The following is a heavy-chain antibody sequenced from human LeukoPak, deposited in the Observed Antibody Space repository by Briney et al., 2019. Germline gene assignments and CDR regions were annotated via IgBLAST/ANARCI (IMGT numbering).Heavy chain of an antibody. CDR1: GFPFRDLQ. V-gene: IGHV3-11*04. J-gene: IGHJ4*02. Sequence: GGSLRLFRSVAGFPFRDLQMLWIRQAPGKGLEWVSYITSGGGFKYYADSVKGRFSISRDDSKNSVFLQMNSLRVEDTAVYYCARIRRGSSGPYYRTSWGQGTLVTVSS. D-gene: IGHD3-22*01. CDR2: ITSGGGFK. CDR3: ARIRRGSSGPYYRTS.